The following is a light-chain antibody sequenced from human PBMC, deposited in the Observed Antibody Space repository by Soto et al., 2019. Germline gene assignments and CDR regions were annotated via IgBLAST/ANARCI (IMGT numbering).Light chain of an antibody. CDR1: QSVSSW. V-gene: IGKV1-5*01. Sequence: DVQMGQSPSTLSASVGDRVTITCRASQSVSSWLAWFQQKPGKAPKLLIYDASSLESGVPSRFSGSGSGTEFTLTISSLQPDDFATYYCQQYWTFGTGTKVDIK. J-gene: IGKJ1*01. CDR3: QQYWT. CDR2: DAS.